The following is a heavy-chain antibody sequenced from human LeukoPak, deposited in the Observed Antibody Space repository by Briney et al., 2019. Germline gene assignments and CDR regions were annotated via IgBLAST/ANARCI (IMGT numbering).Heavy chain of an antibody. Sequence: SETLSLTCTVSGGSISSYYWSWIRQPPGKGLEWIGYIYYSGSTNYNPSLKSRVTISVDTSKNQFSLKLSSVTAADTAVYYCAISGYSSSWAYFDYWGQGTLVTVSS. CDR1: GGSISSYY. CDR3: AISGYSSSWAYFDY. CDR2: IYYSGST. J-gene: IGHJ4*02. V-gene: IGHV4-59*01. D-gene: IGHD6-13*01.